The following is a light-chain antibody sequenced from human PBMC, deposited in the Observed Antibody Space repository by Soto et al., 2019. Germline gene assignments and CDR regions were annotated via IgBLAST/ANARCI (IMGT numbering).Light chain of an antibody. J-gene: IGKJ3*01. CDR3: QQYGSSRVT. CDR2: GVS. V-gene: IGKV3-20*01. Sequence: ESVLTQSPGTLSLSPGERATLSCRATQSVTNNYFAWYQQKPGQSPRLLIYGVSSRATDIPDRFSGSGSGTDFTLTISRLEPEDFAVYYCQQYGSSRVTFGPGTKVDMK. CDR1: QSVTNNY.